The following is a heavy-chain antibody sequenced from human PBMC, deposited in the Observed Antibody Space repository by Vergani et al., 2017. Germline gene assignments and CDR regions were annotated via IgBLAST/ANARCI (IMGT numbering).Heavy chain of an antibody. J-gene: IGHJ4*02. CDR3: YTDYQDY. CDR1: GITFKNAW. D-gene: IGHD4-11*01. V-gene: IGHV3-15*01. CDR2: IRSKNDGGTA. Sequence: EVQVVESGGGLIKPGGSLRLSCVVSGITFKNAWINWVRQAPGKGLEWIGRIRSKNDGGTADYAAPLKGRFTISRDDSKDSEFLLVNNLKTEDTAVYFCYTDYQDYWGQGTLVTVSS.